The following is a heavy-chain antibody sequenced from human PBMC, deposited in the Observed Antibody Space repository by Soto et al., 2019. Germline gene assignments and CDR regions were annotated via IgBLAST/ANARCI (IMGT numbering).Heavy chain of an antibody. V-gene: IGHV2-5*01. J-gene: IGHJ4*02. D-gene: IGHD2-21*01. Sequence: GPTLVNPTQTLTLTCTFSGFSLSTSGVGVGWIRRPPGKALEWLAIIYWNEYKRYSPSLKGRLTSTKDTSKNQVVLTMTNMDPVDTATYYCAHGGKAYDYCGQGTLATVSS. CDR1: GFSLSTSGVG. CDR2: IYWNEYK. CDR3: AHGGKAYDY.